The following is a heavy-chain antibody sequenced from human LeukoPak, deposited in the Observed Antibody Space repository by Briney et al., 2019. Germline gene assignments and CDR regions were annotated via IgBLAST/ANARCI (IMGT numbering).Heavy chain of an antibody. CDR3: ARDPKGYYYDSSGSTFDY. CDR2: INPSGGST. CDR1: GYTFTSYY. V-gene: IGHV1-46*01. J-gene: IGHJ4*02. D-gene: IGHD3-22*01. Sequence: ASVKASCKASGYTFTSYYMHWVRQAPGQGLEWMGIINPSGGSTSYAQKFQGRVTMTRDTSTSTVYMELSSLRSEDTAVYYCARDPKGYYYDSSGSTFDYWGQGTLVTVSS.